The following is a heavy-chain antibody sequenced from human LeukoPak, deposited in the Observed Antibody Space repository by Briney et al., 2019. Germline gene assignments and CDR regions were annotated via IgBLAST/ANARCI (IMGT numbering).Heavy chain of an antibody. CDR2: IYYSGST. CDR3: ARESLTWLQSRTSWFDP. Sequence: SSETLSLTCTVSGGSISSSTYFWGWIRQPPGKGLEWIGTIYYSGSTYYNPSLKGRVTISVDSSQNQFSLRLSSVTAADTAVYYCARESLTWLQSRTSWFDPWGQGTLVTVSS. D-gene: IGHD5-24*01. J-gene: IGHJ5*02. V-gene: IGHV4-39*07. CDR1: GGSISSSTYF.